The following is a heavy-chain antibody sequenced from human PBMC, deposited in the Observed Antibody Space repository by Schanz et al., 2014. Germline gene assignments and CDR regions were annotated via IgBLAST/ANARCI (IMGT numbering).Heavy chain of an antibody. CDR3: AKDHAGSDILTALGN. CDR1: GFGFDDYA. Sequence: EVQLVESGGGVVRPGGSLRLSCAASGFGFDDYAMSWVRQAPGKGLEWVSGINWNGGSTGYADSVKGRFTISRDNSKNTLYLQMNSLRAEDTAVYYCAKDHAGSDILTALGNWGQGTLVTVSS. CDR2: INWNGGST. D-gene: IGHD3-9*01. J-gene: IGHJ4*02. V-gene: IGHV3-20*04.